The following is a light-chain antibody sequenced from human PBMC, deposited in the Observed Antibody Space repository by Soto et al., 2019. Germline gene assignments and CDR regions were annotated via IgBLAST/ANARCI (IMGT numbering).Light chain of an antibody. CDR1: QSVISY. CDR3: QQSYSTPYA. CDR2: AAS. V-gene: IGKV1-39*01. J-gene: IGKJ2*01. Sequence: DIQMTQSPSSLSASVGDRVTITCRASQSVISYLNWYQQKPGKAPNLLIYAASSLQSGVPSRFSGSGSGTDFTLTISSLQPEDFASYYCQQSYSTPYAFGQGTNLEIK.